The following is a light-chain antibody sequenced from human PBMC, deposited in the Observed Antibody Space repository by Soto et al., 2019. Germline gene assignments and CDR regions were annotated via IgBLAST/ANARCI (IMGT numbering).Light chain of an antibody. J-gene: IGLJ2*01. V-gene: IGLV2-11*01. CDR1: SSDVGSFNY. CDR3: CSYAGSLTFEV. Sequence: QSALTQPRSVSGSPGQSVTISCTGTSSDVGSFNYVSWYQHHPGNAPKLMIYDVTKRPSGVPDRFSGSKSGNMASLTISGLQAEDEADYYCCSYAGSLTFEVFGGGTKLTVL. CDR2: DVT.